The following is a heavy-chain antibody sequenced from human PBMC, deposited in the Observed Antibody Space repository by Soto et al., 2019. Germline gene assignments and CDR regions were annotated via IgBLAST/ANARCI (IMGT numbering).Heavy chain of an antibody. CDR3: AKAVDLDIVVVVAAPTFDY. CDR1: GFTFSSYA. Sequence: PGGSLRLSCAASGFTFSSYAMSWVRQAPGKGLEWVSAISGSGGSTYYADSVKGRFTISRDNSKNTLYLQMNSLRAEDTAVYYCAKAVDLDIVVVVAAPTFDYWGQGTLVTVSS. D-gene: IGHD2-15*01. CDR2: ISGSGGST. J-gene: IGHJ4*02. V-gene: IGHV3-23*01.